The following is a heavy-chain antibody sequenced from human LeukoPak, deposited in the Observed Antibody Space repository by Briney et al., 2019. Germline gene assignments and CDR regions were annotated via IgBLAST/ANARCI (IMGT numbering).Heavy chain of an antibody. CDR1: GGTFSSYA. D-gene: IGHD3-10*01. V-gene: IGHV1-69*05. CDR2: IIPIFGTA. CDR3: ARVLLWFGEPTDYFDY. J-gene: IGHJ4*02. Sequence: GSSVKVSCKASGGTFSSYAISWVRQAPGQGLEWMGGIIPIFGTANYAQKFQGRVTMTTDTSTSTAYMELRSLRSDDTAVYYCARVLLWFGEPTDYFDYWGQGTLVTVSS.